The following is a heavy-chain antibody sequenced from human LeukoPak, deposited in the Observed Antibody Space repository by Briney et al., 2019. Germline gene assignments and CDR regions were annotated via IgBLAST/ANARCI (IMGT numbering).Heavy chain of an antibody. CDR3: ARLGDTSGYYYGAFDI. Sequence: ASVKVSCKVSGYTLTELSMHWVRQAPGKGLEWMGGFDPEDGETIYAQKFQGRVTMTEDTSTDTAYMELSSLRSEDTAVYYCARLGDTSGYYYGAFDIWGRGTMVTVSS. CDR1: GYTLTELS. CDR2: FDPEDGET. J-gene: IGHJ3*02. V-gene: IGHV1-24*01. D-gene: IGHD3-22*01.